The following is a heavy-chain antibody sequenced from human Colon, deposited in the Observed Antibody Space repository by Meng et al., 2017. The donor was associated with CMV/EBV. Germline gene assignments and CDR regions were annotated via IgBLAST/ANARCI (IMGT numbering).Heavy chain of an antibody. V-gene: IGHV4-34*01. CDR3: AGGSYQAWELLHY. J-gene: IGHJ4*02. Sequence: QLQLQQLGAGLFKHSETLSFPCVGYGGSFSEYSWSWIRTPPGRGLEWIGEIRHSGSTSYSYNSSLKSRVTISIDTSKNQFSLELTSVTAADTAVYYCAGGSYQAWELLHYWGQGTLVTVSS. D-gene: IGHD1-26*01. CDR2: IRHSGSTSY. CDR1: GGSFSEYS.